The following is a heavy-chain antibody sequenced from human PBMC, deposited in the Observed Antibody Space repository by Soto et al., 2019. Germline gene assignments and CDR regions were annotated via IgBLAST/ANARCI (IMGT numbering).Heavy chain of an antibody. Sequence: PGGSLRLSCAASGFTFRSYGIHWVRQAPGKGLEWVAVISYDGSNKYYADSVKGRFTISRDNSKNTLYLQMNSLRAEDTAVYYCAKAYVLRGYYYYGMDVWGQGTTVTVSS. J-gene: IGHJ6*02. V-gene: IGHV3-30*18. CDR3: AKAYVLRGYYYYGMDV. D-gene: IGHD4-17*01. CDR2: ISYDGSNK. CDR1: GFTFRSYG.